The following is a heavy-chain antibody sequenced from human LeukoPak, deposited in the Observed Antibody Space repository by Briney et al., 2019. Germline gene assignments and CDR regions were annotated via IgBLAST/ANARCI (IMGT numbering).Heavy chain of an antibody. Sequence: SETLSLTCAVYGGSFSGYYWSWIRQPPGKGREWSGEINHSGSTNYNPSLKSRVTISVDTSKNQFSLKLSSVTAADTAVYYCARGVLTGYYRGASYYMDVWGKGTTVTVSS. D-gene: IGHD3-9*01. CDR3: ARGVLTGYYRGASYYMDV. V-gene: IGHV4-34*01. CDR2: INHSGST. J-gene: IGHJ6*03. CDR1: GGSFSGYY.